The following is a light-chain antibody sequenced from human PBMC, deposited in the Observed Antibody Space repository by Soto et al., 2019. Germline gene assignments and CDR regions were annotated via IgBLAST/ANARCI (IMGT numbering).Light chain of an antibody. CDR2: AAS. CDR1: QGISSY. CDR3: QQLNSYPLT. J-gene: IGKJ4*01. V-gene: IGKV1-9*01. Sequence: IQLTQSPSSLSASVGDRVTLTCRASQGISSYLAWYQQKPGKAPKLLIYAASTWQSGVLSRFSGSGSGTDFTLTISSLQPEDFATYYCQQLNSYPLTFGGGTKVDI.